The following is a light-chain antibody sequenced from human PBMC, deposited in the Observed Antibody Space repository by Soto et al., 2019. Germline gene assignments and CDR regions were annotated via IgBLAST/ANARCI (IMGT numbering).Light chain of an antibody. CDR3: QQYNNWPQT. J-gene: IGKJ2*01. CDR1: QSVSSN. V-gene: IGKV3-15*01. Sequence: EIVMTQSPATLSVSPGERATLSCRASQSVSSNLAWYQQKPGQAPRLLIYGASTRATGIPARFSGSASGTEFTLTISSLQSEDFAVYYCQQYNNWPQTFGKGTKLEIK. CDR2: GAS.